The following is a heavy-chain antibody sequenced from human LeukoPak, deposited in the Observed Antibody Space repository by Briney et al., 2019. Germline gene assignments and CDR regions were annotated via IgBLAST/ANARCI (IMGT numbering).Heavy chain of an antibody. CDR3: ARDWSDSSGYLYYYYYYGMDV. Sequence: GGSLRLSCAASGFTVSSNYMSWVRQAPGKGLEWVSVIYSGGSTYYADSVKGRFTISRDNAKNSLYLQMNSLRAEDTAVYYCARDWSDSSGYLYYYYYYGMDVWGQGTTVTVSS. J-gene: IGHJ6*02. V-gene: IGHV3-53*01. CDR1: GFTVSSNY. CDR2: IYSGGST. D-gene: IGHD3-22*01.